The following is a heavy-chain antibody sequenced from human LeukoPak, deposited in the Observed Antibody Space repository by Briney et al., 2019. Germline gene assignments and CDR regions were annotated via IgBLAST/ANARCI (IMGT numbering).Heavy chain of an antibody. D-gene: IGHD6-13*01. CDR3: ARHLSPYSSSQLFDP. V-gene: IGHV4-59*08. CDR2: IYYSGST. Sequence: SETLSLTCTVSGGSISSYYWSWIRQPPGKGLEGIGYIYYSGSTNYNPSLKSRVTISVDTSKNQFSLKLSSVTAADTAVYYCARHLSPYSSSQLFDPWGQGTLVTVSS. J-gene: IGHJ5*02. CDR1: GGSISSYY.